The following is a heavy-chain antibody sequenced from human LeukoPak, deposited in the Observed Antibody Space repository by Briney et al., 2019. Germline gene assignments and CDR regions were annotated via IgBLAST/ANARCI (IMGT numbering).Heavy chain of an antibody. CDR2: ISHRGST. Sequence: PSETLSLTCAVYGGSFSGYYWSWIRQPLGKGLEWIGEISHRGSTKYNPSLKSRVTISLDTSKNQFSLNLSSVTAADTAVYYCARAGDSSGYSDYWGQGTLVTVSS. V-gene: IGHV4-34*01. CDR1: GGSFSGYY. CDR3: ARAGDSSGYSDY. D-gene: IGHD3-22*01. J-gene: IGHJ4*02.